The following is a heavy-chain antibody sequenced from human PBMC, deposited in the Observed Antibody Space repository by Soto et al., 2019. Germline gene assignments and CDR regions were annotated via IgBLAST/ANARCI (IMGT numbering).Heavy chain of an antibody. CDR2: ITSDGRST. V-gene: IGHV3-74*01. Sequence: EVQLVESGGGLVQPGGSLRLSGVASGFTVSKYWMHWVRQAPGKGLVWLSRITSDGRSTSYADSVEGRFTISRDNANNTVFLQMISLRAENPAAYYCVKMGRFDSWGQGAVGTVSS. J-gene: IGHJ4*02. D-gene: IGHD3-16*01. CDR1: GFTVSKYW. CDR3: VKMGRFDS.